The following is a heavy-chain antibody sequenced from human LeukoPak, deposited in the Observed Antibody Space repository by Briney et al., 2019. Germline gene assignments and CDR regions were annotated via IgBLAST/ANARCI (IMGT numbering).Heavy chain of an antibody. CDR1: GFTLGSYS. J-gene: IGHJ6*03. Sequence: GGSLRLSCAASGFTLGSYSMNWVRQAPGKGLEWVSSISSSSYRYYADSVKGRFTISRDNAKNSLYLQMNSLRAEDTAVYYCARDPYSGTYGDTYYYYMDVWGKGTTVTISS. CDR2: ISSSSYR. V-gene: IGHV3-21*01. CDR3: ARDPYSGTYGDTYYYYMDV. D-gene: IGHD1-26*01.